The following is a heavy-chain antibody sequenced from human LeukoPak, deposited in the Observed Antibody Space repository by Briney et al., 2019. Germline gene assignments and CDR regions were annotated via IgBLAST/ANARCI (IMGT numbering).Heavy chain of an antibody. J-gene: IGHJ5*02. V-gene: IGHV1-2*02. Sequence: ASVKVSCKASGYTFTGYYMHWVRQAPGQGLEWMGWINPNSGGTNYAQRFQGRVTMTRDTSISTAYMELSRLRSDDTAVYYCARDHSSGWPPAPPWGQGTLVTVSS. CDR2: INPNSGGT. D-gene: IGHD6-19*01. CDR3: ARDHSSGWPPAPP. CDR1: GYTFTGYY.